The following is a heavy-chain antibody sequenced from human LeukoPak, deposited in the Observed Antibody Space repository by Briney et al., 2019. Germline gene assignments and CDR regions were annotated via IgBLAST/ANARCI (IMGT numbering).Heavy chain of an antibody. J-gene: IGHJ6*03. CDR2: IYYSGST. CDR1: GGSISSNSYY. V-gene: IGHV4-39*07. CDR3: ARARDDSSGYLRRAVLDYYYMDV. D-gene: IGHD3-22*01. Sequence: SETLSLTCIVSGGSISSNSYYWGWIRQPPGKGLEWIGSIYYSGSTYYNPSLKSRVTISVDTSKNQFSLKLSSVTAADTAVYYCARARDDSSGYLRRAVLDYYYMDVWGKGTTVTISS.